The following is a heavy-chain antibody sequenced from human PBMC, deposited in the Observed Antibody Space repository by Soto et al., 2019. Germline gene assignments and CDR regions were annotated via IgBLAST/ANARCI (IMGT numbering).Heavy chain of an antibody. Sequence: EVQLLESGGGLVQPGGSLRLSCAASGFTFSSYAMSWVRQAPGKGLEWVSAISGSGGSTYYAESVKGRFTISRDNSKNTLYLQMNSLRAEDTDVYYCANGTDYDFWSGLFDYWGQGTLVTVSS. J-gene: IGHJ4*02. CDR2: ISGSGGST. V-gene: IGHV3-23*01. CDR3: ANGTDYDFWSGLFDY. D-gene: IGHD3-3*01. CDR1: GFTFSSYA.